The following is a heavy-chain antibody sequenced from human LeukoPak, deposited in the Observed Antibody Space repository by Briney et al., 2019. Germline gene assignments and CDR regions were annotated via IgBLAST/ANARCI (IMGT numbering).Heavy chain of an antibody. CDR3: ARSTILDY. Sequence: SETLSLTCTVSGGSMSSSTYYWGWIRQPPGKGLEWIGSIDYSGSTFYNPPLESRLTIPLDRSKNQFSLKLSSVTAADTAIYYCARSTILDYWGEGTPVTVSS. V-gene: IGHV4-39*07. D-gene: IGHD2/OR15-2a*01. CDR1: GGSMSSSTYY. CDR2: IDYSGST. J-gene: IGHJ4*02.